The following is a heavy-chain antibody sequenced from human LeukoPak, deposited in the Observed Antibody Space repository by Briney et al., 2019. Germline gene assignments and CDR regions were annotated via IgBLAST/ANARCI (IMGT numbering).Heavy chain of an antibody. J-gene: IGHJ4*02. CDR1: GFPLSSYS. Sequence: GGSLRLSCAVSGFPLSSYSITWVRQAPGKGLEWVSYISSSSITIYYADSVKGRFTISRDNAKNSLYLQMDSLRAENTAVYFYATDRNWHFDYWGQGTLVTDSS. V-gene: IGHV3-48*04. CDR2: ISSSSITI. CDR3: ATDRNWHFDY. D-gene: IGHD1-1*01.